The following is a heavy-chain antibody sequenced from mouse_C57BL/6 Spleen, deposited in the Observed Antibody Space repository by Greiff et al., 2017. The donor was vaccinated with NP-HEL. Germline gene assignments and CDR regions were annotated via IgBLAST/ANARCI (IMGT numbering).Heavy chain of an antibody. V-gene: IGHV1-82*01. CDR2: IYPGDGDT. Sequence: QVQLKQPGPELVKPGASVKISCKASGYAFSSSWMHWVKQRPGQGLEWIGRIYPGDGDTNYNGKFKGKATLTVDKSSSTAYMQLSRLTSEDSAVYYCAAYGYACAMDYWGQGTTVTVSS. CDR1: GYAFSSSW. CDR3: AAYGYACAMDY. D-gene: IGHD2-2*01. J-gene: IGHJ4*01.